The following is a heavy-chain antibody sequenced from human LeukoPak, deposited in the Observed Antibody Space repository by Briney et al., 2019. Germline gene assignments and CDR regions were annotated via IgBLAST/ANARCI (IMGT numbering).Heavy chain of an antibody. Sequence: SETLSLTCAVYGGSFNGYYWSWIRQPPGKGLEWIGEINHSGSTNYNPSLKSRVTISVDTSKNQFSLKLSSVTAADTAVYYCARGRRKNMRDIVVVPAAKGGNWFDPWGQGTLVTVSS. V-gene: IGHV4-34*01. D-gene: IGHD2-2*01. CDR1: GGSFNGYY. CDR2: INHSGST. J-gene: IGHJ5*02. CDR3: ARGRRKNMRDIVVVPAAKGGNWFDP.